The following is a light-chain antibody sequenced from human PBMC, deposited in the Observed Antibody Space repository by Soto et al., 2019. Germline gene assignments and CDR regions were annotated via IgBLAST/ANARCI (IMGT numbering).Light chain of an antibody. Sequence: SYELTQPPSVSVSPGQPASITCSGDKLGDKYACWYQQKPGQSPVLVIYQDSKRPSGIPERFSGSNSGNTATLTISGTQAMDEADYYCQAWDSSTAVFGVGTKLTVL. CDR3: QAWDSSTAV. CDR1: KLGDKY. CDR2: QDS. V-gene: IGLV3-1*01. J-gene: IGLJ2*01.